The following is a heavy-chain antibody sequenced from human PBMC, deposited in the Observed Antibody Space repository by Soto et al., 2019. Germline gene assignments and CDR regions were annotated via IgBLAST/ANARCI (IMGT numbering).Heavy chain of an antibody. V-gene: IGHV3-30-3*01. CDR1: GFTFSSYA. CDR2: ISYDGSNK. Sequence: QVQLVESGGGVVQPGRSLRLSCAASGFTFSSYAMHWVRQAPGKGLEWVAVISYDGSNKYYADSVKGRFTISRDNSKNTLYLQMNSLRAEDTAVYYWARIPSSSGGAHFDYWGKGTLVTVSS. J-gene: IGHJ4*02. CDR3: ARIPSSSGGAHFDY. D-gene: IGHD2-15*01.